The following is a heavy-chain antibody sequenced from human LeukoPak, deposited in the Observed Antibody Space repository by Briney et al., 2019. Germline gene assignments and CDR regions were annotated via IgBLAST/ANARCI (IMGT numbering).Heavy chain of an antibody. D-gene: IGHD6-13*01. Sequence: ASVKVSCKASGYTFTSYAMNWVRQAPGQGLEWMGGIIPIFGTANYAQKFQGRVTITADKSTSTAYMELSSLRSEDTAVYYCARDFSCRVSSWYCGDPNWFDPWGQGTLVTVSS. CDR3: ARDFSCRVSSWYCGDPNWFDP. CDR2: IIPIFGTA. J-gene: IGHJ5*02. CDR1: GYTFTSYA. V-gene: IGHV1-69*06.